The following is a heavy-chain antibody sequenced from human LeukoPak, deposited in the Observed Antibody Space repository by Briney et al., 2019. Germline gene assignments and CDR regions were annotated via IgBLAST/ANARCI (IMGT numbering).Heavy chain of an antibody. CDR2: ISGSGGST. D-gene: IGHD6-19*01. Sequence: PGGSLRLSCAASGFTFSSYAMSWVRQAPGKGLEWVSAISGSGGSTYYADSVKGRFTISRDNSKNTLYQQMNSLRAEDTAVYYCAKDSRIAVAGTEGFDYWGQGTLVTVSS. CDR1: GFTFSSYA. J-gene: IGHJ4*02. CDR3: AKDSRIAVAGTEGFDY. V-gene: IGHV3-23*01.